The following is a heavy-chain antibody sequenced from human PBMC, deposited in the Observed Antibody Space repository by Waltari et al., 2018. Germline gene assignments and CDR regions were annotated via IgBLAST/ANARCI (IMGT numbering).Heavy chain of an antibody. CDR1: GGSFSGYY. D-gene: IGHD6-13*01. J-gene: IGHJ4*02. Sequence: QVQLQQWGAGLLKPSETLSLTCAVYGGSFSGYYWSWIRQPPGEGLGWSGEINHSGRTTYNPSRKSRVTISVDTSKNQCSLKLRSVTAADTAVYYCARLYSSSGYRDYWGQGTLVTVSS. CDR3: ARLYSSSGYRDY. CDR2: INHSGRT. V-gene: IGHV4-34*01.